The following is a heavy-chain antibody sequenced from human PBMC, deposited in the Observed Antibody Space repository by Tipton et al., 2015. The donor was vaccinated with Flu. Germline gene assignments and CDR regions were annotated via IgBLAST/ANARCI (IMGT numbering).Heavy chain of an antibody. CDR1: GYTFTGYG. Sequence: QLVQSGPEVKKPGASVKVSCKASGYTFTGYGISWVRQAPGQGLEWMGWIGAYNGNTNYAQKLQGRVTMTTDTSTSTADMELRSLRADDTAVYYCARDRITMIVVVEDAFDIWGQGTMVTVSS. J-gene: IGHJ3*02. D-gene: IGHD3-22*01. CDR3: ARDRITMIVVVEDAFDI. V-gene: IGHV1-18*01. CDR2: IGAYNGNT.